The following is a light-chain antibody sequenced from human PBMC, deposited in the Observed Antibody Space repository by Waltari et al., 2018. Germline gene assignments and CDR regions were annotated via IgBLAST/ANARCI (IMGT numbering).Light chain of an antibody. CDR1: QIFGGS. CDR3: QQYNNFPFT. Sequence: DIQMTQSPSTLSASVGDRVTTTCRPSQIFGGSLAWFQQKPGKAPKLLIYDASTLEPGVPSRFSGSGSGTEFTLTVSSLQPDDFATYYCQQYNNFPFTFGPGTTV. V-gene: IGKV1-5*01. CDR2: DAS. J-gene: IGKJ3*01.